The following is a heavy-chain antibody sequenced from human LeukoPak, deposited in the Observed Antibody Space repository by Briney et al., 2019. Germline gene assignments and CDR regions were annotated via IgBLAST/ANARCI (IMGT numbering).Heavy chain of an antibody. V-gene: IGHV3-21*01. CDR1: GFTFSSYS. Sequence: GGSLRLSCAASGFTFSSYSMNWVRQAPGKGLEWVSSISSSSSYIYYADSVKGRFTISRDNAKNSLYLQMNSLRAEDTAVCYCARGNRTRLDYWGQGTLVTVSS. D-gene: IGHD1-14*01. CDR3: ARGNRTRLDY. J-gene: IGHJ4*02. CDR2: ISSSSSYI.